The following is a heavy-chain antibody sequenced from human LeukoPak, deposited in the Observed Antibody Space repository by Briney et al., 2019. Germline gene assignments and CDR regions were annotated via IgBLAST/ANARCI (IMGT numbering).Heavy chain of an antibody. V-gene: IGHV3-53*01. D-gene: IGHD3-22*01. CDR2: IYSGGST. CDR3: ARLTLYYYDSTYYFDY. Sequence: PGGSLRLSCAASGFTVSSNYMSWVRQAPGKGLEWVSVIYSGGSTYYADSVKGRFTISRDNSKNTLYLQMNSLRAEDTAVYYCARLTLYYYDSTYYFDYCGQGTLVTVSS. J-gene: IGHJ4*02. CDR1: GFTVSSNY.